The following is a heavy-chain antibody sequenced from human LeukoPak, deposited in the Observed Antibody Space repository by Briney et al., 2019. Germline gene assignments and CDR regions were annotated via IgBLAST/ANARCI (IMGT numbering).Heavy chain of an antibody. CDR3: ERGRGVCSYDAMGV. D-gene: IGHD2-21*01. V-gene: IGHV3-64*02. J-gene: IGHJ6*02. CDR2: ISTNGDTT. CDR1: GFTFDAHA. Sequence: GGSLRLSCAASGFTFDAHAKDWVRQVPGKGLEYVSTISTNGDTTYYADSVKGRFTISRDNSKNTLYLQMGSLRAEDMAVYYCERGRGVCSYDAMGVWGRGTTVTVSS.